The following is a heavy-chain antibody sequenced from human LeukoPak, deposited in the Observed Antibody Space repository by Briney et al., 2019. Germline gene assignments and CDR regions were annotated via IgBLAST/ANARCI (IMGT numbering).Heavy chain of an antibody. CDR3: ARGGVYGGSLIGWFDP. J-gene: IGHJ5*02. CDR2: ISAYNGNT. CDR1: GYTFTSYG. D-gene: IGHD4-23*01. Sequence: ASVKVSCKASGYTFTSYGISWVRQAPGQGLEWMGWISAYNGNTNYAQKLQGRVTMTTDTSTSTAHMELRSLRSDDTAVYYCARGGVYGGSLIGWFDPWGQGTLVTVSS. V-gene: IGHV1-18*01.